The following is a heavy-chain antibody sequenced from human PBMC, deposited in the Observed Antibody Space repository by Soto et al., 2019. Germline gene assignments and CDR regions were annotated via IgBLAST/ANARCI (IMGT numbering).Heavy chain of an antibody. J-gene: IGHJ6*02. CDR2: ISSSGSTI. V-gene: IGHV3-48*03. CDR3: AREAMDGYKFYYYYYGMDV. D-gene: IGHD5-12*01. CDR1: GFTFSSYE. Sequence: GGSLRLSCAASGFTFSSYEMNWVRQAPGKGLEWVSYISSSGSTIYYADSVKGRFTISRDNAKNSLYLQMNSLRAEDTAVYYCAREAMDGYKFYYYYYGMDVWGQGTTVTVSS.